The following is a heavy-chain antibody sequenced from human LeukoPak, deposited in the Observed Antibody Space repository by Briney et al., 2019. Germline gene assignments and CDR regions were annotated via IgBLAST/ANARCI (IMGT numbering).Heavy chain of an antibody. CDR1: GVSFSNYG. V-gene: IGHV3-23*01. CDR2: ITGHGDTT. D-gene: IGHD5-18*01. CDR3: ANDLGWIQLNLG. J-gene: IGHJ4*02. Sequence: GDQRLSCAASGVSFSNYGMNWVRQAPGKGLEWVSGITGHGDTTYYAHSVKGRFTISRDNSRNTVYLQMNSLRAEDTAVYYCANDLGWIQLNLGRGQGTLVTVSS.